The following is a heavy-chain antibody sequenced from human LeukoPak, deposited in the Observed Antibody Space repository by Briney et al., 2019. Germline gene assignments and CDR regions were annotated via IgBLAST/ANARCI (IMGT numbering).Heavy chain of an antibody. CDR1: GGTFSSYA. V-gene: IGHV1-69*06. Sequence: SVKVSCKASGGTFSSYAISWVRQAPGQGLEWMGGIIPIFGTANYAQKFQGRVTITADKSTSTAYMELSSLRSEDTAIYYCAREDYYDSGSSDYWGQGTLVTVSS. CDR3: AREDYYDSGSSDY. J-gene: IGHJ4*02. CDR2: IIPIFGTA. D-gene: IGHD3-22*01.